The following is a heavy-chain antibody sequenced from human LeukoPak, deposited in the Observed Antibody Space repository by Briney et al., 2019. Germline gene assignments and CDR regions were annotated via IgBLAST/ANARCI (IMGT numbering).Heavy chain of an antibody. CDR3: ARRAIYSSGWYDSNYGMDV. Sequence: KPSETLSLTCAVYGGSFSGYYWSWIRQPPGKGLEWIGEVNHSGSTNYNPSLKSRVTISVDTSKNQFSLKLSSVTAADTAVYYCARRAIYSSGWYDSNYGMDVWGQGTTVTVSS. D-gene: IGHD6-19*01. V-gene: IGHV4-34*01. CDR2: VNHSGST. CDR1: GGSFSGYY. J-gene: IGHJ6*02.